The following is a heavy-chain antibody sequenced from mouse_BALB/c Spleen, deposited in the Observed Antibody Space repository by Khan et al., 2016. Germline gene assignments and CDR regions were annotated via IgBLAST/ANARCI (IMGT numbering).Heavy chain of an antibody. Sequence: VQLQESGPCLVQPSQSLSITCPVSGVSLTSYSIHWVRQSSGKGLEWQGVIWSGGCTDYNPAFISRLRISKDNSKSQVFFKMHSLQANDTSIYSCAGGGIHVYDDWGQG. V-gene: IGHV2-2*02. CDR3: AGGGIHVYDD. CDR2: IWSGGCT. CDR1: GVSLTSYS. J-gene: IGHJ2*01.